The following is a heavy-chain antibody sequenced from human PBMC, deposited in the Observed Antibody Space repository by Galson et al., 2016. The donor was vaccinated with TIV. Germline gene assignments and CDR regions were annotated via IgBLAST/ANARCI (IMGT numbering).Heavy chain of an antibody. D-gene: IGHD6-19*01. Sequence: SLRLSCAASGLSVHINYMTWVRQAPGKGLEWVSLISDGGKTYYSDSVKGRFTISRDNSKNTLYLQMNGLRAEDTAISYCARDRVVDGTYYYYYFGLDVWGQGTAVTVSS. CDR1: GLSVHINY. CDR3: ARDRVVDGTYYYYYFGLDV. J-gene: IGHJ6*02. CDR2: ISDGGKT. V-gene: IGHV3-66*02.